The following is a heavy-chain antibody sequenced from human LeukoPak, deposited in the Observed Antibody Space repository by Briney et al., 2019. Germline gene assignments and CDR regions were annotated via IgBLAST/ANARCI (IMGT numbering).Heavy chain of an antibody. Sequence: ASVKVSCKASGYTFTSYGISWVRQAPGQGLEWMGWISAYNGNTNYAQKLQGRVTMTTDTSTSTAYMELRSLRSDDTAVYYCARDGYCSGGSCITLFDPWGQGTLVTVSS. CDR3: ARDGYCSGGSCITLFDP. V-gene: IGHV1-18*01. D-gene: IGHD2-15*01. CDR2: ISAYNGNT. CDR1: GYTFTSYG. J-gene: IGHJ5*02.